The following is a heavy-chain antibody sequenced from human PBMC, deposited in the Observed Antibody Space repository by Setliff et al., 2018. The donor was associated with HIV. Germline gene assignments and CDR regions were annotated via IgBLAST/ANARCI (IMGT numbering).Heavy chain of an antibody. V-gene: IGHV1-46*01. Sequence: ASVKVSCKASGYTFTSYFIHWVRQAPGQGLEWMGIINPNGGGTSYAQKFQDRVTMTRDTSTTTVYLELSSLGSEDTAVYYCARARYYDYIWGSYPHFDYWGQGTLVTVSS. CDR3: ARARYYDYIWGSYPHFDY. CDR1: GYTFTSYF. D-gene: IGHD3-16*02. CDR2: INPNGGGT. J-gene: IGHJ4*02.